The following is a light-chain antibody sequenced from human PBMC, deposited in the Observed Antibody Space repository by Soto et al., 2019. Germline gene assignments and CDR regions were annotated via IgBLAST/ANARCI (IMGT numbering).Light chain of an antibody. CDR2: EVS. CDR1: SSDVGRYDY. Sequence: QSVLTQPASVSGSPGQSITISCTGTSSDVGRYDYVSWYQLHPGKAPKLMVFEVSNRPSGVSYRFSGSKSGNTASLTISGLQADDEADYFCSSYSISTADLFGTGTKVTVL. CDR3: SSYSISTADL. V-gene: IGLV2-14*01. J-gene: IGLJ1*01.